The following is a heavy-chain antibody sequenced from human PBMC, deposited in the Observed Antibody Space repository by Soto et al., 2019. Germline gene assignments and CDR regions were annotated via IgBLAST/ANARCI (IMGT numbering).Heavy chain of an antibody. J-gene: IGHJ1*01. V-gene: IGHV3-74*01. CDR1: GFTFSSYW. Sequence: GGSLRLSCAASGFTFSSYWMHWVRQAPGKGLVWVSRIKSDGSSTYYADSVKGRFTISRDNSKNTLYLQMNSLRAEDTAVYYCAKEGVTIFGVVREKREGQYFQHWGQGTLVTVSS. CDR2: IKSDGSST. CDR3: AKEGVTIFGVVREKREGQYFQH. D-gene: IGHD3-3*01.